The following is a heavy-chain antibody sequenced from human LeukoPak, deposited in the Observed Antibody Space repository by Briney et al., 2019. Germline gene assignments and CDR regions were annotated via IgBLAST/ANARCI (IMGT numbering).Heavy chain of an antibody. CDR2: MSGGGGST. J-gene: IGHJ4*02. CDR3: AKNHGGNFRPPDY. Sequence: PGGSLRLSCAASGFTFSSYAMSWVRQAPGKGLEWVSAMSGGGGSTYYADSVRGRFTISRDNSENTLYLQMNSLRAEDTAVYYCAKNHGGNFRPPDYWGQGTLVTVSS. V-gene: IGHV3-23*01. CDR1: GFTFSSYA. D-gene: IGHD4-23*01.